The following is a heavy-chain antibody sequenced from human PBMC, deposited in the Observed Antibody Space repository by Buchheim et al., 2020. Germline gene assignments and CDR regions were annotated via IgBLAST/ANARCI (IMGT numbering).Heavy chain of an antibody. CDR3: AREFRRDKY. J-gene: IGHJ4*02. D-gene: IGHD3-10*01. Sequence: QVQLVQSGAEVKKPGASVKVSCKASGYIFTSYDINWVRQAPGQGPEWMGWMKPNSGNTGYAQKFQGRVTMTWDTSTSTAYMELSGLVSEDTAIYYCAREFRRDKYWGQGTL. V-gene: IGHV1-8*01. CDR2: MKPNSGNT. CDR1: GYIFTSYD.